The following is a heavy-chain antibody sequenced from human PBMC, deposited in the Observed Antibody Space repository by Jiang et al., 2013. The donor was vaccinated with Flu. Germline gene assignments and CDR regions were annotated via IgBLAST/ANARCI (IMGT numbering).Heavy chain of an antibody. CDR2: IIFLLGIT. J-gene: IGHJ4*02. D-gene: IGHD3-3*01. CDR1: GGSFSSYT. CDR3: ATSQQPLLAIDY. Sequence: SGAEVKKPGSSVKVSCRPAGGSFSSYTVSWVRQAPGQGPEWMGGIIFLLGITTYAQKFQGRLTISADKTTTTAYMELTSLKSDDTAMYYCATSQQPLLAIDYWGQGTLVTVSS. V-gene: IGHV1-69*04.